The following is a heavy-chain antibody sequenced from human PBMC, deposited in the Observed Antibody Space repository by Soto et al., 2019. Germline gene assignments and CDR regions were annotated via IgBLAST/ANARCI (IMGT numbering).Heavy chain of an antibody. Sequence: QVQLVESGGGVVQPGRSLRLSCAASGFTFSSYAMHWVRQAPGKGLEWVAVISYDGSNKYYADSVKGRFTISRDNSKNTLYLQMNSLRAEDTAVYYCARDFPYNWNDAAFDIWGQGTMVTVSS. CDR3: ARDFPYNWNDAAFDI. CDR2: ISYDGSNK. J-gene: IGHJ3*02. CDR1: GFTFSSYA. D-gene: IGHD1-1*01. V-gene: IGHV3-30-3*01.